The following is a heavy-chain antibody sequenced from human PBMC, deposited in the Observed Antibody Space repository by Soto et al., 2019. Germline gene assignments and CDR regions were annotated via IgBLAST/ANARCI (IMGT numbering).Heavy chain of an antibody. V-gene: IGHV4-59*01. D-gene: IGHD2-15*01. J-gene: IGHJ3*02. CDR3: ARDHNRGFHAFDI. Sequence: PSETLSLTCTVSGGSISSYYWSWIRQPPGKGLEWIGYIYYSGSTNYNPSLKSRVTISVDTSKNQFSLKLSSVTAAGTAVYYCARDHNRGFHAFDIWGQGTMVTVSS. CDR1: GGSISSYY. CDR2: IYYSGST.